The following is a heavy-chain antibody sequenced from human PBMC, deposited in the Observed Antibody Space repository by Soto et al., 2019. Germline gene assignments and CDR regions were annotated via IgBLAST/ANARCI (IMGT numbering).Heavy chain of an antibody. V-gene: IGHV3-30*18. CDR3: AKDMWVAVAGNGMDV. J-gene: IGHJ6*02. CDR2: ISYDGSNK. CDR1: GFTFSSYG. Sequence: GGSLRLSCAASGFTFSSYGMHWVRQAPGKGLEWVAVISYDGSNKYYADSVKGRFTISRDNSKNTLYLQMNSLRAEDTAVYYCAKDMWVAVAGNGMDVWGQGTTVTVSS. D-gene: IGHD6-19*01.